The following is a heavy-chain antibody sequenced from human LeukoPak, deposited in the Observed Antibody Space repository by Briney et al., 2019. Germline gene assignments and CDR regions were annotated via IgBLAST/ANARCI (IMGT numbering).Heavy chain of an antibody. Sequence: KASETLSLTCAVYGGSFSGYYWSWIRQPPGKGLEWIGEINHSGSTNYNPSLKSRVTISVDTSKNQFSLKLSSVTAADTAVYYCARVALVVVTAKLYYYYGMDVWGQGTTVTVSS. V-gene: IGHV4-34*01. J-gene: IGHJ6*02. D-gene: IGHD2-21*02. CDR1: GGSFSGYY. CDR2: INHSGST. CDR3: ARVALVVVTAKLYYYYGMDV.